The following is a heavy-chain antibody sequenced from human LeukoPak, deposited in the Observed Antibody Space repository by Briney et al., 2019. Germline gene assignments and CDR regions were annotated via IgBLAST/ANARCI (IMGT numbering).Heavy chain of an antibody. CDR2: ISGSGGST. V-gene: IGHV3-23*01. Sequence: GGSLRLSCAASGFTFTSYAMSWVRQAPGKGLEWISAISGSGGSTYYAHSVKGRFTISRDNSRNTLYLQMNSLRAEDTAVYYCAKLREIITVNDAFDIWGQETMVTVSS. CDR3: AKLREIITVNDAFDI. CDR1: GFTFTSYA. D-gene: IGHD3-22*01. J-gene: IGHJ3*02.